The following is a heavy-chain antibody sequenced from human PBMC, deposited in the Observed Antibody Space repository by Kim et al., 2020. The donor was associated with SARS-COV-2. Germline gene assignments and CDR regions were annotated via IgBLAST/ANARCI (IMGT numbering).Heavy chain of an antibody. Sequence: GGSLRLSCAASGFTFSSYGMHWVRQAPGKGLEWVAVIWYDGSNKYYADSVKGRFTISRDNSKNTLYLQMNSLRAEDTAVYYCANEISPYSSSWYFDYWGQGTLVTVSS. D-gene: IGHD6-13*01. CDR2: IWYDGSNK. CDR3: ANEISPYSSSWYFDY. J-gene: IGHJ4*02. CDR1: GFTFSSYG. V-gene: IGHV3-33*06.